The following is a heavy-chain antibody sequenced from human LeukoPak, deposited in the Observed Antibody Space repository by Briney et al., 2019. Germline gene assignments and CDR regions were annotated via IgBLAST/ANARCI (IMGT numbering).Heavy chain of an antibody. J-gene: IGHJ4*02. CDR3: ARHGIAARRAYYFDY. CDR1: GGSFSSYY. V-gene: IGHV4-34*01. CDR2: INHSGST. D-gene: IGHD6-6*01. Sequence: SETLSLTCAVYGGSFSSYYWNWIRQPPGKGLEWIGEINHSGSTNYNPSLKSRLSISVDTSKNQVSLKLTSVTAADTAVYYCARHGIAARRAYYFDYWGQGTLVTVSS.